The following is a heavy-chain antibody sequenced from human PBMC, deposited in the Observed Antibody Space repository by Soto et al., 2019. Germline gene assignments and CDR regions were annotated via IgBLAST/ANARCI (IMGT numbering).Heavy chain of an antibody. D-gene: IGHD2-2*01. CDR2: TYYRSKWYN. CDR3: AREDGAAAQAHYYYGMDV. V-gene: IGHV6-1*01. J-gene: IGHJ6*02. Sequence: SPTLSLTCASSGDSVSSNSATCNWIRQSPSRGLDWLGRTYYRSKWYNDYAVSVKSRLTINPDTSKNQFSLQLNSVTPDDTAVYYCAREDGAAAQAHYYYGMDVWGQGTTVTVSS. CDR1: GDSVSSNSAT.